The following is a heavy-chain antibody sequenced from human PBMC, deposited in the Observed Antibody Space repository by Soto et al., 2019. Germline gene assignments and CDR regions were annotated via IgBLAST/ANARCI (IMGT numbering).Heavy chain of an antibody. CDR2: IYPGDSDT. V-gene: IGHV5-51*01. CDR3: ARHGVDIVATRVVDY. Sequence: LGESLKISCKGSGYSFTSYWIGWVRQMPGKGLEWMGIIYPGDSDTRYSPSFQGQVTISADKSISTAYLQWSSLKASDTAMYYCARHGVDIVATRVVDYWGQGTLVTVSS. D-gene: IGHD5-12*01. J-gene: IGHJ4*02. CDR1: GYSFTSYW.